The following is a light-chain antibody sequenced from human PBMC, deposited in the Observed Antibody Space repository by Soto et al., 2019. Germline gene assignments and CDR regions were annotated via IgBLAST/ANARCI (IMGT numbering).Light chain of an antibody. J-gene: IGKJ1*01. V-gene: IGKV3D-20*02. CDR3: QQRSNSRT. CDR1: QGVSSSY. Sequence: EIVLTQSPDTLSLSPGERATLSCRASQGVSSSYLAWYQQKPGQAPRLLIYGASSRAAGIPDRFSGSGSGTDFTLTISSLEPEDFAVYYCQQRSNSRTFGQGTKVDIK. CDR2: GAS.